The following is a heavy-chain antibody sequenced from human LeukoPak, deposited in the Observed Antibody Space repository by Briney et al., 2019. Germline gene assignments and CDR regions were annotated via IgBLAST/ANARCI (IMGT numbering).Heavy chain of an antibody. V-gene: IGHV3-21*01. CDR2: ITRSSIYI. Sequence: GGSLRLSCAASGFTFNSYAMNWVRQAPGKGLEWVSSITRSSIYIYYADSVKGRFTISRDNAKNSLYLQMNSLRAEDTAVYYCARRVATLDYYYYMDVWGKGTTVTVSS. CDR3: ARRVATLDYYYYMDV. CDR1: GFTFNSYA. J-gene: IGHJ6*03. D-gene: IGHD5-12*01.